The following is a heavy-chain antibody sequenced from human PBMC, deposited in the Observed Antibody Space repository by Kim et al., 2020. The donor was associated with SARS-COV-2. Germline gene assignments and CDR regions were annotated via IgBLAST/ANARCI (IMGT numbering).Heavy chain of an antibody. CDR1: GFTFSSYA. V-gene: IGHV3-30*04. J-gene: IGHJ6*02. CDR3: ARDGDQLLLLYYYYGMDV. CDR2: ISYDGSNK. Sequence: GGSLRLSCAASGFTFSSYAMHWVRQAPGKGLEWVAVISYDGSNKYYADSVKGRFTISRDNSKNTLYLQMNSLRAEDTAVYYCARDGDQLLLLYYYYGMDVWGQGTTVTVSS. D-gene: IGHD2-2*01.